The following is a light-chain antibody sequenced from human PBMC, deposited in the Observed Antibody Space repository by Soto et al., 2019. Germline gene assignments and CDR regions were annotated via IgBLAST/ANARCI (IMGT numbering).Light chain of an antibody. CDR1: SSDVGSYNL. V-gene: IGLV2-23*01. CDR2: EGS. CDR3: CSYAGSSPVV. Sequence: QSALTQPASVSGSPGQSITISCTGTSSDVGSYNLVSWYQQHPGKAPKLMIYEGSKRPSGVSNRFSGSKSGNTASLTNSGLQAEDEADYYCCSYAGSSPVVFGGGTKLTVL. J-gene: IGLJ2*01.